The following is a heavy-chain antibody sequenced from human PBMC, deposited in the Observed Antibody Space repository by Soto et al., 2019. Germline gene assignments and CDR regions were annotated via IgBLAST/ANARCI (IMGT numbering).Heavy chain of an antibody. D-gene: IGHD4-17*01. Sequence: HPGGSLRLSCAASGFTFSSYGMHWVRQAPGKGLEWVAVISYDGSNKYYADSVKGRFTISRDNSKNTLYLQMNSLRAEDTAVYYCAKEGIRATVVIGSIVCWGQGTLVTVSS. CDR3: AKEGIRATVVIGSIVC. V-gene: IGHV3-30*18. J-gene: IGHJ4*02. CDR1: GFTFSSYG. CDR2: ISYDGSNK.